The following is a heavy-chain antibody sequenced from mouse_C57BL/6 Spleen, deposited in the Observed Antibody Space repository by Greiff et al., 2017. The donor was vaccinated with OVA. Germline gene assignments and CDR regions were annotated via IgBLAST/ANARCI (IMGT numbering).Heavy chain of an antibody. CDR2: IDPENGDT. Sequence: EVQLQESGAELVRPGASVKLSCTASGFNIKDDYMHWVKQRPEQGLEWIGWIDPENGDTEYASKFQGKATITADTSSNTAYLQLSSLTSEDTAVYYCTPRWLLGYWGQGTTLTVSS. CDR1: GFNIKDDY. V-gene: IGHV14-4*01. D-gene: IGHD2-3*01. J-gene: IGHJ2*01. CDR3: TPRWLLGY.